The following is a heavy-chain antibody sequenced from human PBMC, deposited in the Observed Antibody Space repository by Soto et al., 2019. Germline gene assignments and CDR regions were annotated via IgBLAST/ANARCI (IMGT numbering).Heavy chain of an antibody. D-gene: IGHD3-9*01. V-gene: IGHV3-33*01. CDR2: IWYDGSNK. J-gene: IGHJ4*02. CDR3: ARDRYDSLTVGLDY. Sequence: QVQLVESGGGVVQPGRSLRLSCAASGFTFSSYGMHWVRQAPGKGLEWVEVIWYDGSNKDYADSVKGRFTISRDNSKNTLYLKMNSLRAEDTAVYYCARDRYDSLTVGLDYRGQGTLVTVSS. CDR1: GFTFSSYG.